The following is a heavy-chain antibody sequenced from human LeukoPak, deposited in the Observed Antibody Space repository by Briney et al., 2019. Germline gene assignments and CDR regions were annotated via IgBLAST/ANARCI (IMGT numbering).Heavy chain of an antibody. J-gene: IGHJ6*02. CDR1: GFTFSSFW. CDR2: INSDGSST. Sequence: GGSLRLSCAASGFTFSSFWLHWVRQAPGKGLVWVSRINSDGSSTNYADSVKGRFTVSRDNAANTLYLQMNSLRAEDTAVYFCARGPRLERHGMDVWGQGTTVTVSS. V-gene: IGHV3-74*01. CDR3: ARGPRLERHGMDV. D-gene: IGHD1-1*01.